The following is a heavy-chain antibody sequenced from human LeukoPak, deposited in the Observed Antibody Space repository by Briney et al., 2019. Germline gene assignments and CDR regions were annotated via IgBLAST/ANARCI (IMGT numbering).Heavy chain of an antibody. V-gene: IGHV4-59*01. CDR1: GGSISSYY. Sequence: SETLSLTCTVSGGSISSYYWSWIRQPPGKGLEWIGYIYYSGSTNYNPSLKSRVTISVDTSKNQFSLKLSSVTAADTAVYYCAREATGPYFDYWGQGTLVTVSS. D-gene: IGHD5-24*01. J-gene: IGHJ4*02. CDR3: AREATGPYFDY. CDR2: IYYSGST.